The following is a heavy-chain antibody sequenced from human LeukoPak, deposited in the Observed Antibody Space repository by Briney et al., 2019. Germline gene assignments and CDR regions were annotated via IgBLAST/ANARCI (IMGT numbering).Heavy chain of an antibody. D-gene: IGHD3-22*01. CDR2: IYHSGST. Sequence: SETLSLTCAVSGGSISSSNWWSWVRQPPGKGLEWIGEIYHSGSTNYNPSLKSRVTISVDTSKNQFSLKLSSVTAADTAVYYCARTRDYYDSSGYSRYFDYWGQGTLVTVSS. J-gene: IGHJ4*02. CDR1: GGSISSSNW. CDR3: ARTRDYYDSSGYSRYFDY. V-gene: IGHV4-4*02.